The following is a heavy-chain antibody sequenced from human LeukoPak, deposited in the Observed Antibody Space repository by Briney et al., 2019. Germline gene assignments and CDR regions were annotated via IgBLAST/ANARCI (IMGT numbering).Heavy chain of an antibody. Sequence: PSETLSLTCTVSGGSISSYYWSWIRQPAGKGLEWIGRIYTSGSTNYNPSLKSRVTMSVDTSKNQFSLKLSSVTAADTAVYYCARDWGSYRPYYFDYWGQGTLVTVSS. CDR3: ARDWGSYRPYYFDY. CDR1: GGSISSYY. D-gene: IGHD1-26*01. V-gene: IGHV4-4*07. CDR2: IYTSGST. J-gene: IGHJ4*02.